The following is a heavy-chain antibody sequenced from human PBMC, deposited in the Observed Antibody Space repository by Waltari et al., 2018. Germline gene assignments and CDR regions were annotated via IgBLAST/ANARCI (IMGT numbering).Heavy chain of an antibody. CDR3: ARCDYDFWSASYYYYGMDV. V-gene: IGHV3-64*01. J-gene: IGHJ6*02. CDR2: ISRNGGST. CDR1: GFTFSSYA. Sequence: EVQLVESGGGLVQPGGSLRLSCAASGFTFSSYAMHWVRQATGKGLEYVSAISRNGGSTYYANSVNGRFTISIDNSKNTLYLQMGSLRAEDTAVYYCARCDYDFWSASYYYYGMDVWGQGTTVTVSS. D-gene: IGHD3-3*01.